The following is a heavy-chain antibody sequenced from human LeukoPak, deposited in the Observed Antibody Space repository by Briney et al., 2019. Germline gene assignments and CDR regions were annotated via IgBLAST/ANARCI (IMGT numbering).Heavy chain of an antibody. V-gene: IGHV3-23*01. CDR3: AKSLRSAADNWFDP. D-gene: IGHD6-13*01. CDR1: GFTLSTYA. CDR2: ISAGGGST. Sequence: PGGSLRLSCAASGFTLSTYAMNWVRQAPGKGLEWVSGISAGGGSTYYADSVKGRFTISRDNSKNTLYLQMNSLTVEDTAVYYCAKSLRSAADNWFDPWGQGTLVTVSS. J-gene: IGHJ5*02.